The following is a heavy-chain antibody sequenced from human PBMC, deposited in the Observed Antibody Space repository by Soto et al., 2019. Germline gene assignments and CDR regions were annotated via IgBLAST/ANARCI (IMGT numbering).Heavy chain of an antibody. J-gene: IGHJ3*02. V-gene: IGHV5-10-1*01. CDR2: IDPSDSYT. CDR3: ATRPYDSSGYYLHDAFDI. D-gene: IGHD3-22*01. CDR1: GYTFTGHW. Sequence: GESLKISCQGSGYTFTGHWISWVRQMPGKGLEWMGRIDPSDSYTNYSPSFQGHVTISADKSISTAYLQWSSLKASDTAMYYCATRPYDSSGYYLHDAFDIWGQGTMVTVSS.